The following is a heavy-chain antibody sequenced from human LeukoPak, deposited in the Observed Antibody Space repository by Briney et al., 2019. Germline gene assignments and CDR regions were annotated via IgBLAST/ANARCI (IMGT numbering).Heavy chain of an antibody. Sequence: PGGSRRLSCAASGFTFSSYAMHWVRQAPGQGLEYVSAITSNGNSPYYANSVRGRFTISRDNSKNTLYLQMGSLRVEDMAVYYCAREYCSGGDCQYYFDYWGQGTLVTVSS. V-gene: IGHV3-64*01. CDR1: GFTFSSYA. D-gene: IGHD2-15*01. CDR3: AREYCSGGDCQYYFDY. CDR2: ITSNGNSP. J-gene: IGHJ4*02.